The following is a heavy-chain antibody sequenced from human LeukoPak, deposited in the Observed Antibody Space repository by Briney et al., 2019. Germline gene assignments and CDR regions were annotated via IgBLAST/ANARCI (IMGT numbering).Heavy chain of an antibody. V-gene: IGHV1-18*01. CDR1: GYTFSNHG. J-gene: IGHJ4*02. CDR3: AREGSSRWYSVSDI. Sequence: GASVKVSCKASGYTFSNHGISWVRQAPGQGLEWMGWISAYNGNTNYAQKLQGRVTMTTDTSTGTAYMELRSLRSDDTAVYCCAREGSSRWYSVSDIWGQGTLVTVSS. CDR2: ISAYNGNT. D-gene: IGHD6-13*01.